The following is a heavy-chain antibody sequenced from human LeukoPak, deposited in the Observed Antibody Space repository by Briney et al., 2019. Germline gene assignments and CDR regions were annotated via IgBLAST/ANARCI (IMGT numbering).Heavy chain of an antibody. J-gene: IGHJ4*02. V-gene: IGHV3-30*02. CDR2: IRYDGSNK. D-gene: IGHD1-14*01. CDR1: GLTFSSYV. CDR3: ARDRNYYFDY. Sequence: GGSLRLSCAASGLTFSSYVMHWVRQAPGKGLEWVAFIRYDGSNKYYSDSVKGRFTISRDNSKNTLYLQMNSLRAEDTAVYYCARDRNYYFDYWGQGTLVTVSS.